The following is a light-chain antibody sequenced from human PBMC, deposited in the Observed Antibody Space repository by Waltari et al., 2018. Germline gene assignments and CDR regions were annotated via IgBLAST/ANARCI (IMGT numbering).Light chain of an antibody. Sequence: QSALTQAASVSGSPGQSITISCTGARRDVGGYKSVSWYQQHPGKAPKVMISDVTNRPSGVSNRFSGSKSGNTASLTISGLQAEDEADYYCSSYTNSGTYVFGTGTKVTVL. CDR1: RRDVGGYKS. CDR2: DVT. V-gene: IGLV2-14*03. J-gene: IGLJ1*01. CDR3: SSYTNSGTYV.